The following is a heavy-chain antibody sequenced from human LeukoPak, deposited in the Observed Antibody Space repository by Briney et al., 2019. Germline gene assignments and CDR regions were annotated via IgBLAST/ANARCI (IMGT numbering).Heavy chain of an antibody. D-gene: IGHD1-26*01. Sequence: SETLSLTCTVSGDSVSSSTYYWGWIRQPPGKGLEWIGGINYSGTTYYNPSLKSRVTISVDTSKNQFSLKLSSVTAADTAVYHCTSNTGSSVDFWGQGTLVTVSS. CDR2: INYSGTT. CDR3: TSNTGSSVDF. CDR1: GDSVSSSTYY. J-gene: IGHJ4*02. V-gene: IGHV4-39*01.